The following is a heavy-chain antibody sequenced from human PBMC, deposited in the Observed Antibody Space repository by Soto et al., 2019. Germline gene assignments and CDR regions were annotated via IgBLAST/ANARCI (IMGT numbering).Heavy chain of an antibody. CDR3: ARVGEIVGDY. D-gene: IGHD3-10*01. J-gene: IGHJ4*02. CDR2: IYYSGST. V-gene: IGHV4-31*03. Sequence: QVQLQESGPGLVQPSQTLSLTCTVSGGSIRSRGYYWSWIRQHPGKGLEWIGYIYYSGSTYYNPSLKSRVTISVDTSKNQYSLNLNSVTAADTAVYYCARVGEIVGDYWGQGTLVTGSS. CDR1: GGSIRSRGYY.